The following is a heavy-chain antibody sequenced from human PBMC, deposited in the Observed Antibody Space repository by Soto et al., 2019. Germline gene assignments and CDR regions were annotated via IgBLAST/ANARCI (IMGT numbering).Heavy chain of an antibody. Sequence: ASVKVSCKASGGTFSSYAISWVRQAPGQGLEWMGGIIPILGIANYAQKFQGRVTITADKSSSTAIMGLSSLGSADTDVYSCARARGYSGYDAFDIWGQGTMVTVSS. J-gene: IGHJ3*02. V-gene: IGHV1-69*10. D-gene: IGHD5-12*01. CDR3: ARARGYSGYDAFDI. CDR2: IIPILGIA. CDR1: GGTFSSYA.